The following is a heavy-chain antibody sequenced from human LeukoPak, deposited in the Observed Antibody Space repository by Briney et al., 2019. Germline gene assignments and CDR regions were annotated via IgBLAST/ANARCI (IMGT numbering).Heavy chain of an antibody. J-gene: IGHJ4*02. Sequence: SETLSLTCTVSGGSISSYYWSWIRQPPGKGLEWIGYIYHSGSTNYNPSLKTRVTISVDTSKNQFSLKLSSVTAADTAVYYCARQRYGGSNYFDYWGQGTLVTVSS. CDR3: ARQRYGGSNYFDY. CDR1: GGSISSYY. D-gene: IGHD1-26*01. CDR2: IYHSGST. V-gene: IGHV4-59*08.